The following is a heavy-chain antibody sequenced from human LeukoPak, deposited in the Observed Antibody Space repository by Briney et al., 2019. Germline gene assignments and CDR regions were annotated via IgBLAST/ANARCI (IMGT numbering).Heavy chain of an antibody. V-gene: IGHV3-33*01. Sequence: PGGSLRLSCAASGFTFSSYGMHWVRQAPGKGLEWVAVIWYDGSNKYYADSVKGRFTISRDNSKNTLYLQMNSLRAEDTAVYYRARDGVSIAAAFDYWGQGTLVTVSS. J-gene: IGHJ4*02. CDR1: GFTFSSYG. D-gene: IGHD6-13*01. CDR2: IWYDGSNK. CDR3: ARDGVSIAAAFDY.